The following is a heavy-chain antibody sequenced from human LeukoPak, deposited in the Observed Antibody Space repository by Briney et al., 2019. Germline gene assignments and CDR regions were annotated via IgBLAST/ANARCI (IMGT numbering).Heavy chain of an antibody. Sequence: SETLSLTCAVYGGSFSGYYWSWIRQPPGKGLEWIGEINHSGSTNYNPSLKSRVTISVDTSKNQFSLKLSSVTAADTAVYYCARGFSGWLQSYYFDYWGQGTLVTVSS. CDR1: GGSFSGYY. D-gene: IGHD5-24*01. CDR2: INHSGST. J-gene: IGHJ4*02. CDR3: ARGFSGWLQSYYFDY. V-gene: IGHV4-34*01.